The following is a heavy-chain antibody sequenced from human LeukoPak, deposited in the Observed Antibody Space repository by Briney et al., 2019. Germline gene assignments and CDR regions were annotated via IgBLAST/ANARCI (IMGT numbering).Heavy chain of an antibody. CDR3: ARGGYDFWSGYWVYYFDY. CDR2: INPSGGST. Sequence: ASVKVSCKASGYTFTSYYMHWVRQAPGQGLEWMGIINPSGGSTSYAQKFQGRVTMTRDTSTSTVYMELSSLRSGDTAVYYCARGGYDFWSGYWVYYFDYWGQGTLVTVSS. J-gene: IGHJ4*02. V-gene: IGHV1-46*03. CDR1: GYTFTSYY. D-gene: IGHD3-3*01.